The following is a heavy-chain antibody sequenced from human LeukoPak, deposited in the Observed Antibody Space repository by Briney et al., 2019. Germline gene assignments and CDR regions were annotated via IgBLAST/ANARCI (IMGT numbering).Heavy chain of an antibody. CDR1: GFTFSSYG. D-gene: IGHD1-7*01. V-gene: IGHV3-33*01. CDR2: IWYDGSNK. J-gene: IGHJ4*02. CDR3: ARDAITGTTSNFDY. Sequence: GGSLRLSCAASGFTFSSYGMHWVRQAPGKGLEWVAVIWYDGSNKYYADSVKGRFTISRDNSKNTLYLQMNSLRAEDTAVYYCARDAITGTTSNFDYWGQGTLVTVSS.